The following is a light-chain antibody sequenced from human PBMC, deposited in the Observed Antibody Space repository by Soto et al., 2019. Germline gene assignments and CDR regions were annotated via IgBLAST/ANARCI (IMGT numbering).Light chain of an antibody. J-gene: IGKJ5*01. CDR3: QQTDSLPIT. V-gene: IGKV1-12*01. CDR1: QDISNY. CDR2: AAS. Sequence: DIQMTQSPSSVSASVGDIVTITCLASQDISNYLAWYQQKAGKAPKVLIYAASTLQSGVPSRFSGSGFGTHFTLTISSLQTEDFATYYCQQTDSLPITFGQGTRLEI.